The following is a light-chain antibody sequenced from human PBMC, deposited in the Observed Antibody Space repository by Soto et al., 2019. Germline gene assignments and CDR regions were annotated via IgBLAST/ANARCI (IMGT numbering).Light chain of an antibody. V-gene: IGKV1-5*01. J-gene: IGKJ1*01. CDR1: QSISSW. Sequence: DIHMTQSPSTLSASVGDRFTITCRASQSISSWLAWYQQKPGKAPKLLIYDASSLESGVPSRFRGSGSGTEFTLTISSLQTDDFETYYCQQYNSYTWTFGHGTKVDIK. CDR2: DAS. CDR3: QQYNSYTWT.